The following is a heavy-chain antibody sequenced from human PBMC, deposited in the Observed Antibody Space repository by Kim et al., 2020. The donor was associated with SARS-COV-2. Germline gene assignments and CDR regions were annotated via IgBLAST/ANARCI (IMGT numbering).Heavy chain of an antibody. D-gene: IGHD1-26*01. V-gene: IGHV4-38-2*02. CDR3: ASRKRGPADYWFDP. J-gene: IGHJ5*02. Sequence: SETLSLTCNVSGSPLITDYYWTWIRQTPGKGLEWIASMHHGGNTYYNPSLKSLVSISLNMSKNYFSLTLTSVTAADTAVYFCASRKRGPADYWFDPWGQG. CDR1: GSPLITDYY. CDR2: MHHGGNT.